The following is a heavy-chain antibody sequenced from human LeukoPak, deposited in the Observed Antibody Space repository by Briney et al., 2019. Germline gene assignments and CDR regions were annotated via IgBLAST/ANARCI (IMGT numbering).Heavy chain of an antibody. V-gene: IGHV3-30*03. J-gene: IGHJ4*02. D-gene: IGHD2-2*01. CDR1: GFTFSSYG. Sequence: GGSLRLSCAASGFTFSSYGMHWVRQAPGKGLEWVAVISYDGSNKYYADSVKGRFTISRDNSKNTLYLQMNSLRAEDTAVYYCNLLSDYWGQGTLVTVSS. CDR2: ISYDGSNK. CDR3: NLLSDY.